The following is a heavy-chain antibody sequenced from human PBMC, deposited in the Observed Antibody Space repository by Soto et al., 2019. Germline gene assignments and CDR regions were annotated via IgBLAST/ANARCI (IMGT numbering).Heavy chain of an antibody. D-gene: IGHD6-19*01. CDR1: VYTGTSVA. Sequence: CRTTVYTGTSVAIGCGRQAPGQRLEWMGWINAGNGNTKYSQKFQGRVTITRDTSASTAYMELSSLRSEDTAVYYCARVGGWYVPDYWGQGTLVTVSS. J-gene: IGHJ4*02. CDR2: INAGNGNT. V-gene: IGHV1-3*01. CDR3: ARVGGWYVPDY.